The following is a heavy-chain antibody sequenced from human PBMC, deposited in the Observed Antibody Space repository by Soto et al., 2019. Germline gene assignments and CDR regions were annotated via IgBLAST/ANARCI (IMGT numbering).Heavy chain of an antibody. CDR2: INAGNGNT. CDR1: GYTFTSYA. CDR3: ARVDVATKWYYFDY. Sequence: ASVKVSCKASGYTFTSYAMHWVRQAPGQRLEWMGWINAGNGNTKYSQKFQGRVTITRDTSASTAYMELSSLRSEDTAVYYCARVDVATKWYYFDYWGQGTLVTVSS. D-gene: IGHD5-12*01. V-gene: IGHV1-3*01. J-gene: IGHJ4*02.